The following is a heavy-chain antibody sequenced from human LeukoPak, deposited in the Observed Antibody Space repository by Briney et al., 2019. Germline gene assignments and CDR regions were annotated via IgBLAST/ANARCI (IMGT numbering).Heavy chain of an antibody. CDR1: GGSISSSSFY. V-gene: IGHV4-39*01. CDR2: VSYSGST. D-gene: IGHD5-18*01. CDR3: ARSRGRGYGS. Sequence: SETLSLTCTFTGGSISSSSFYWGWIRQPPGKGLEWIGTVSYSGSTYYNPSLKSRVTISVDTSKNQFSLKLSSVTAADTAVYYCARSRGRGYGSWGQGTLVTVSS. J-gene: IGHJ4*02.